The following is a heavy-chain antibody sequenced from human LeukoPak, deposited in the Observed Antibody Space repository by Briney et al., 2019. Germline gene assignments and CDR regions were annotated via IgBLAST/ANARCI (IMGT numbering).Heavy chain of an antibody. V-gene: IGHV3-23*01. D-gene: IGHD3-10*01. CDR3: AKDRLVLDSGDADDY. CDR1: GFTFSSYA. Sequence: PRGSLRLSCAASGFTFSSYAMSWVRQAPGKGLEWVSAISGSGGSTYYADSVKGRFTISRDNSKNTLYLQMNSLRAEDTAVYYCAKDRLVLDSGDADDYWGQGTLVTVSS. CDR2: ISGSGGST. J-gene: IGHJ4*02.